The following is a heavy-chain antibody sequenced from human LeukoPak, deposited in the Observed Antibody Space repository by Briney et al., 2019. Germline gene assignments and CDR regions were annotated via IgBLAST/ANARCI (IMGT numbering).Heavy chain of an antibody. CDR2: IIPIFGTA. Sequence: SVTVSCKASGGTFSSYAISWVRQAPGQGLEWMGGIIPIFGTANYAQKFQGRVTITADESTSTAYMELSSLRSEDTAVYYCARGNYDILTGSIYYMDVWGKGTTVTISS. J-gene: IGHJ6*03. CDR1: GGTFSSYA. V-gene: IGHV1-69*01. CDR3: ARGNYDILTGSIYYMDV. D-gene: IGHD3-9*01.